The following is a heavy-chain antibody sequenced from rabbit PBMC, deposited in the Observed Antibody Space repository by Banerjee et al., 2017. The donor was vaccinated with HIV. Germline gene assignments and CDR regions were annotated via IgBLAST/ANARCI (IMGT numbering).Heavy chain of an antibody. J-gene: IGHJ4*01. V-gene: IGHV1S40*01. D-gene: IGHD8-1*01. CDR2: ICNGDGST. Sequence: QSLEESGGDLVKPGASLTLTCTVSGFTFNSNYYMCWVRQAPGKGLEWIACICNGDGSTYYASWAKGRFTISKASSTTLTLQMTSLTAADTATYFCARAYGGSSNWDSWGPGTLVTVS. CDR3: ARAYGGSSNWDS. CDR1: GFTFNSNYY.